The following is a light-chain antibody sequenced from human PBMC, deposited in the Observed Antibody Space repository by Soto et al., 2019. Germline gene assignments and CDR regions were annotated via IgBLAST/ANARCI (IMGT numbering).Light chain of an antibody. CDR3: CSYTSTSTLDV. Sequence: QSALTQPASVSGSPGQSITISCTGTSSDIGGYNYVSVYQQLPGKVPKLIIYDVSNRPSGVSDHSSGSKSGNAASLTISGLQAEDEADYYCCSYTSTSTLDVYGTGTKLPVL. CDR1: SSDIGGYNY. CDR2: DVS. V-gene: IGLV2-14*03. J-gene: IGLJ1*01.